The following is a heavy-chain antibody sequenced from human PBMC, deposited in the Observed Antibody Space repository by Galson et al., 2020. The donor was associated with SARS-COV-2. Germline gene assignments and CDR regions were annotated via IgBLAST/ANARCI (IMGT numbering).Heavy chain of an antibody. CDR2: FDPEDGET. CDR3: ATVYSLWFGELPYY. Sequence: ASVKVSCKVSGYTLTELSMHWVRQAPGKGLEWMGGFDPEDGETIYAQKFQGRVTMTEDTSTDTAYMELSSLRSEDTAVYYCATVYSLWFGELPYYWGQGNLVTVSS. V-gene: IGHV1-24*01. D-gene: IGHD3-10*01. CDR1: GYTLTELS. J-gene: IGHJ4*02.